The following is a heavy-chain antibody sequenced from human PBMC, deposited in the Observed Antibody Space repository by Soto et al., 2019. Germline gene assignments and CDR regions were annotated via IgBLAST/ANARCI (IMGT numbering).Heavy chain of an antibody. V-gene: IGHV3-30*03. CDR1: GFSFNTSG. D-gene: IGHD2-21*02. J-gene: IGHJ6*02. Sequence: QVQLVESGEGVVQPGRALRLSCAASGFSFNTSGMHWVRQAPGKGLEWVAVIAFDGSQEFYGDSVRGRFTISRDNSKNTLFLQMKSLTPEDTAVYYCATKVRVTNYLYYGMDVWGQGTTVTVSS. CDR2: IAFDGSQE. CDR3: ATKVRVTNYLYYGMDV.